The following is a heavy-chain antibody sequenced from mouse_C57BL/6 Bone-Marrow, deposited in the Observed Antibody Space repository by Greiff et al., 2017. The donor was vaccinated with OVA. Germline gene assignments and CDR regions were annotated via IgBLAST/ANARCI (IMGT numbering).Heavy chain of an antibody. CDR1: GFTFSSYG. V-gene: IGHV5-6*02. CDR3: ASLYDGPAWFAY. Sequence: DVKLVESGGDLVKPGGSLKLSCAASGFTFSSYGMSWVRQTPDKRLEWVATISSGGSYTYYPDSVKGRFTISRDNAKNTLYLQMSSLKSEDTAMYYCASLYDGPAWFAYWGQGTLVTVSA. CDR2: ISSGGSYT. J-gene: IGHJ3*01. D-gene: IGHD2-3*01.